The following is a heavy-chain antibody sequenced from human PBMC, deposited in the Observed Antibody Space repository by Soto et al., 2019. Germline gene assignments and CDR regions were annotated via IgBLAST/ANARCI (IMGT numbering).Heavy chain of an antibody. D-gene: IGHD2-2*01. V-gene: IGHV4-34*01. CDR3: ARLPTRRYCSSTSCDVADY. CDR1: GGSFGVYY. CDR2: INHSGST. Sequence: PSDTLSLTCAVYGGSFGVYYWSWIGQPPGKGLEWIGEINHSGSTNYNPSLKSRVTISVDTSKNQFSLKLSSVTAADTAVYYCARLPTRRYCSSTSCDVADYWGQGTLVTVSS. J-gene: IGHJ4*02.